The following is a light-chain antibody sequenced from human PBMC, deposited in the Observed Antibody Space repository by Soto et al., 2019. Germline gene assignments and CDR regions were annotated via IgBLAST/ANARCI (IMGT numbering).Light chain of an antibody. CDR2: EVN. V-gene: IGLV2-14*01. Sequence: QSVLTQPASVSGSPGQSITISCTGTSSDIGVYNYVSWFQQHPGKAPKLMIYEVNNRPSGVSDRFSGSKSANTASLTISGLQAEDEADYYCASFTTTRTWLFGGGTQLTVL. J-gene: IGLJ3*02. CDR3: ASFTTTRTWL. CDR1: SSDIGVYNY.